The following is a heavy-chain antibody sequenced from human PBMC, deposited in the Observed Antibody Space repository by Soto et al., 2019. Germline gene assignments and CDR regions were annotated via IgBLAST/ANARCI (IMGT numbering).Heavy chain of an antibody. CDR1: GFTLSGRS. CDR2: IDNAGTDS. D-gene: IGHD3-10*01. Sequence: EVQLVESGGGLVQPGGSLRLSCAASGFTLSGRSMHWVRQAPGKGLVWVSGIDNAGTDSTYADSVKGRFTSSRDNAKNMLDLQMNSLRVEDTAVYSCARGWFGPDVWGKGTTVTVSS. V-gene: IGHV3-74*01. J-gene: IGHJ6*04. CDR3: ARGWFGPDV.